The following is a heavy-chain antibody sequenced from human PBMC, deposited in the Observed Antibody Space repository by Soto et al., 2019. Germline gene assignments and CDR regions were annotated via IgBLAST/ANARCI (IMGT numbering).Heavy chain of an antibody. CDR2: MNPESGNT. Sequence: ASVKVSCKASGYTFINYDMNWVRQATGQGLEWVGWMNPESGNTGYAQNFQGRVTMTGNTSMSSVCMELSSLTSEDTAVYYCARRRGSNWWFGLWRQVPLVTVCS. J-gene: IGHJ5*02. V-gene: IGHV1-8*01. CDR3: ARRRGSNWWFGL. D-gene: IGHD2-8*01. CDR1: GYTFINYD.